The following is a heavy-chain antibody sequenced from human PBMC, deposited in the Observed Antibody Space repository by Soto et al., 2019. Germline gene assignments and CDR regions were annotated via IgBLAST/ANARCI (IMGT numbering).Heavy chain of an antibody. CDR3: AKDPNGDYVGGFEM. V-gene: IGHV3-23*01. CDR1: GFTFSRYA. CDR2: ISASGGRT. D-gene: IGHD4-17*01. Sequence: GGSLRLSCTGSGFTFSRYAMSWVRQSSDKGLEFVSGISASGGRTFYADSVKGRFFIYRDDSRNIVFLQMDSLRVEDSALYYCAKDPNGDYVGGFEMWGPGTKVTVSS. J-gene: IGHJ3*02.